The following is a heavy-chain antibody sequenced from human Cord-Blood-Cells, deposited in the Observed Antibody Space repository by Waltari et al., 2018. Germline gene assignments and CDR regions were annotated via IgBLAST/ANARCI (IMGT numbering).Heavy chain of an antibody. D-gene: IGHD2-2*02. CDR2: ISAYNGNT. Sequence: QVQLVQSGAEVKKPGASVKVSCKASGYTFTSYGISWVRPAPGQGLEWRGWISAYNGNTNYAQKLQGRGTMTTDTSTSTAYMELRSLRSDDTAVYYCARGGCSSTSCYTLNWFDPWGQGTLVTVSS. J-gene: IGHJ5*02. V-gene: IGHV1-18*01. CDR1: GYTFTSYG. CDR3: ARGGCSSTSCYTLNWFDP.